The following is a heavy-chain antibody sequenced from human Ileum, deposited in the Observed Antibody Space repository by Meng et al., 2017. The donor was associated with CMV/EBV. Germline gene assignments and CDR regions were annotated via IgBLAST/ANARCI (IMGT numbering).Heavy chain of an antibody. Sequence: GESLKISCAGTGFTFNSYEMNWVRQVPGKGLEWVSHISSTGATMYYADSVKGRFTISRDNAKNSLYLQMNSLRAEDTAVYYCARAAAYTYGRKIDCWGQGTLVTVSS. CDR1: GFTFNSYE. J-gene: IGHJ4*02. CDR2: ISSTGATM. CDR3: ARAAAYTYGRKIDC. D-gene: IGHD5-18*01. V-gene: IGHV3-48*03.